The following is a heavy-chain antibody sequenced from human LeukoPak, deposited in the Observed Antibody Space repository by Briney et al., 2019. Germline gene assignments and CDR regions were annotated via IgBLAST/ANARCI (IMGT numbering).Heavy chain of an antibody. CDR2: IIPIFGTA. D-gene: IGHD6-6*01. CDR3: ASYWSHSSYDY. J-gene: IGHJ4*02. Sequence: SVKVSCKASGYTFTSYYMHWVRQAPGQGLEWMGGIIPIFGTANYAQKFQGRATITADESTSTAYMELSSLRSEDTAVYYCASYWSHSSYDYWGQGTLVTVSS. V-gene: IGHV1-69*13. CDR1: GYTFTSYY.